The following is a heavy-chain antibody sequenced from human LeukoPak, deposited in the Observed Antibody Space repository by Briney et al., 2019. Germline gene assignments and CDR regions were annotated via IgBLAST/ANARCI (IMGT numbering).Heavy chain of an antibody. J-gene: IGHJ2*01. CDR3: ATGVGDGYNHPGRGYFDL. CDR1: GYTLTELS. CDR2: FDPEDGET. D-gene: IGHD5-24*01. V-gene: IGHV1-24*01. Sequence: ASVKVSCKVSGYTLTELSMHWVRQAPGKGLEWMGGFDPEDGETIYAQKFQGRVTMTEDTSTDTAYMELSSLRSEDTAVYYCATGVGDGYNHPGRGYFDLWGRGTLVTVSS.